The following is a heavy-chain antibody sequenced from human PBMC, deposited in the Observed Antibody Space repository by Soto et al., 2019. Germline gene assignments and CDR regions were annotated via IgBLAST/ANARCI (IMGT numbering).Heavy chain of an antibody. CDR1: GFTFSSHA. CDR2: VDGSGYDT. V-gene: IGHV3-23*01. D-gene: IGHD2-8*01. CDR3: AKDLVLYRIIGY. J-gene: IGHJ4*02. Sequence: GGSLRLSCAASGFTFSSHAMGWLRQAPGTAPEWVAFVDGSGYDTSFADSVRGRFTISRDNSKNTLYLQMNSLRAEDTAVYYCAKDLVLYRIIGYWGQGTLVTVSS.